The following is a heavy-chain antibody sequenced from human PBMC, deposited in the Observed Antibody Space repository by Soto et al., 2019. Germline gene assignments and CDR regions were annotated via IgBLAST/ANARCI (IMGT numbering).Heavy chain of an antibody. CDR3: ARAVALPGLFYFDY. CDR1: EGSSRTADS. CDR2: IYNSGSA. Sequence: TLSLTCAVSEGSSRTADSFSWIHQHPGKGLEWIAEIYNSGSANYNPSLKSRVTISVDKSKNQFSLKLISVTAADTAIYFCARAVALPGLFYFDYWGQGTLVTVSS. D-gene: IGHD1-1*01. V-gene: IGHV4-4*01. J-gene: IGHJ4*02.